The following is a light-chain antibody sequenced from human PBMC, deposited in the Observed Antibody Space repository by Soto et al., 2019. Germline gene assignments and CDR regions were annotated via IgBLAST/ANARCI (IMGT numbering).Light chain of an antibody. V-gene: IGKV1-5*01. CDR1: QSISSW. Sequence: DIQMTQSPSTLSASVGDRVTITCRASQSISSWLAWYQQKPGKAPKLLIYDASSLESGVPSRFSGSGSGTEFTLTISSLQPDDFATCYCQQYNTWTFGQGTKVDIK. J-gene: IGKJ1*01. CDR2: DAS. CDR3: QQYNTWT.